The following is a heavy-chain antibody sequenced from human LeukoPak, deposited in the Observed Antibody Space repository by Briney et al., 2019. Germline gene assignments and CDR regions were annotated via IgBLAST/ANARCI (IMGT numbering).Heavy chain of an antibody. CDR2: IYYSGST. CDR3: ATETYSSSWYYYYGVDV. Sequence: SETLSLTCTVSGGSISSGGYYWSWIRQHPGKGLEWIGYIYYSGSTYYNPSLKSRVTISVDTSKNQFSLKLSSVTAADTAVYYCATETYSSSWYYYYGVDVWGQGTTVTVSS. V-gene: IGHV4-31*03. J-gene: IGHJ6*02. CDR1: GGSISSGGYY. D-gene: IGHD6-13*01.